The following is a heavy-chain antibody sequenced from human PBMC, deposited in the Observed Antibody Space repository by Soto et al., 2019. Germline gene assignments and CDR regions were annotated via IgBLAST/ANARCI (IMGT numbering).Heavy chain of an antibody. CDR3: ARLVGSL. CDR2: INPNSGGT. Sequence: QVQLVQSGAEVKKPGASVKVSCKASGYTFTGYYVHWIRQAPGQGLEWMGWINPNSGGTKCAQKFQGSVTMTRDTSLSTAYMELSRLTSVDTAVYYCARLVGSLWGQGTLVTVSS. D-gene: IGHD1-26*01. J-gene: IGHJ4*02. CDR1: GYTFTGYY. V-gene: IGHV1-2*02.